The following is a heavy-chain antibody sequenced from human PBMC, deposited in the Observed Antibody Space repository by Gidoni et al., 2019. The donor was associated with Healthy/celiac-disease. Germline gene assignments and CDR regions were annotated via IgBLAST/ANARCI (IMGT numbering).Heavy chain of an antibody. Sequence: QVQLVQAGAEVKKPGSSVKVSCKASGGTFSSYTISWVRQAPGQGLEWMGRIIPILGIANCAQKFQGRVTITADKSTSTAYLELSGLRSEDTAVYYCARAVEGGDCDAFDIWGQGTMVTVSS. CDR2: IIPILGIA. V-gene: IGHV1-69*02. J-gene: IGHJ3*02. D-gene: IGHD2-21*01. CDR1: GGTFSSYT. CDR3: ARAVEGGDCDAFDI.